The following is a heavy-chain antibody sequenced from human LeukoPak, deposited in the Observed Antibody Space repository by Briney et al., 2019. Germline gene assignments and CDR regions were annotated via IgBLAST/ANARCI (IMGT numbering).Heavy chain of an antibody. Sequence: GGSLRLSCAASGFTFNTYTMNWVRQAPGKGLEWVSYISSSSSTIYYADSVKGRFTVSRDNAKNSLYLQMNSLRAEDTAVYYCASGYYYYWGQGTLVTVSS. CDR1: GFTFNTYT. V-gene: IGHV3-48*01. J-gene: IGHJ4*02. CDR2: ISSSSSTI. D-gene: IGHD3-22*01. CDR3: ASGYYYY.